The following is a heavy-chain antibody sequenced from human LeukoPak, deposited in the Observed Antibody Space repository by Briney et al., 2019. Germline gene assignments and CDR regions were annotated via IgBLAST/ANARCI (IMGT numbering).Heavy chain of an antibody. D-gene: IGHD6-19*01. Sequence: ASVKVSCMASGYTFTGYYMHWVRQAPGHGLEWMGWINPNSGGTNIAQKFQGRVTMTRDRSINTAYMELSRLRSDDTAVYYCARVGIGSGWWRIDYWGQGTLVTVSS. CDR2: INPNSGGT. V-gene: IGHV1-2*02. CDR3: ARVGIGSGWWRIDY. CDR1: GYTFTGYY. J-gene: IGHJ4*02.